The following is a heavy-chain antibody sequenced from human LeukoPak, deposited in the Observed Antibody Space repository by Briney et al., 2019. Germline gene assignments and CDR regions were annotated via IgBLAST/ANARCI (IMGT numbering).Heavy chain of an antibody. CDR3: ARGGSSWQIPYYFDY. D-gene: IGHD6-13*01. V-gene: IGHV4-61*08. CDR1: GGSISSGGYY. J-gene: IGHJ4*02. Sequence: SQTLSLTCTVSGGSISSGGYYWSWIRQPPGKGLEWIGYIYYSGSTNYNPSLKSRVTISVDTSKNQFSLKLSSVTAADTAVYYCARGGSSWQIPYYFDYWGQGTLVTVSS. CDR2: IYYSGST.